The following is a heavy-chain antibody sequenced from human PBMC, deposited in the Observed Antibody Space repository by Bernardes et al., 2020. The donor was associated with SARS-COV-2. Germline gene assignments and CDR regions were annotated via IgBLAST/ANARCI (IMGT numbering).Heavy chain of an antibody. J-gene: IGHJ5*02. Sequence: SETLSLTCAVSGDSVTNGDYFLSWIRQPPGKGLEWIGYIYFTGTTYYSPSLKSRVSISVDTSKNQISLRLTSVTAADTAIYYCARGIWGGTMIRDDGFDPWGQGTLVTVSS. V-gene: IGHV4-30-4*01. CDR1: GDSVTNGDYF. D-gene: IGHD3-22*01. CDR2: IYFTGTT. CDR3: ARGIWGGTMIRDDGFDP.